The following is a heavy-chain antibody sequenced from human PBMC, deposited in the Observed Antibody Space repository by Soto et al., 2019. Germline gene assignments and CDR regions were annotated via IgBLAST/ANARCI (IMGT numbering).Heavy chain of an antibody. CDR3: ARDGVGYSGYDSGIDY. D-gene: IGHD5-12*01. CDR1: GFTFSSYE. V-gene: IGHV3-48*03. Sequence: LRLSCAASGFTFSSYEMNWVRQAPGKGLEWVSYISSSGSTIYYADSVKGRFTISRDNAKNSLYLQMNSLRAEDTAVYYCARDGVGYSGYDSGIDYWGQGTLVTVSS. CDR2: ISSSGSTI. J-gene: IGHJ4*02.